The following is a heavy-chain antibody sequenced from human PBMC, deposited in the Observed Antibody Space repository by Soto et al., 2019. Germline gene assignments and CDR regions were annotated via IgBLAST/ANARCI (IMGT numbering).Heavy chain of an antibody. D-gene: IGHD6-19*01. V-gene: IGHV4-59*08. CDR3: ARQVGGWAPWYFDY. CDR1: GGSISSYH. CDR2: IYYSGST. J-gene: IGHJ4*02. Sequence: NPSETLSLTCSVSGGSISSYHWSWIRQPPGKGLEWIGYIYYSGSTNYNPSLKSRVTISVDTSKNQFSLKLSSVTAADTAVYYCARQVGGWAPWYFDYWGQGTLVTVSS.